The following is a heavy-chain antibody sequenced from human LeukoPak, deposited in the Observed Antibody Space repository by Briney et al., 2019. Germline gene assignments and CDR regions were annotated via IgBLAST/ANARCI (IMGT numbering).Heavy chain of an antibody. CDR1: GGTFSSYA. J-gene: IGHJ6*02. CDR3: ARDLKMTTAGTYYYNGMDV. V-gene: IGHV1-69*01. CDR2: IIPIFGTA. D-gene: IGHD6-13*01. Sequence: ASVKVSRKASGGTFSSYAISWVRQAPGQGLEWMGGIIPIFGTANYAQKFQGRVTITADESTSTAYMELSSLRSEDTAVYYCARDLKMTTAGTYYYNGMDVWGQGTTVTVSS.